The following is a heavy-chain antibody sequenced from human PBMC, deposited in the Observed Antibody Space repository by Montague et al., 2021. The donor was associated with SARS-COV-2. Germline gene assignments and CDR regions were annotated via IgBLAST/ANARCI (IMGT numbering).Heavy chain of an antibody. CDR2: IYSSGST. CDR3: ARDRFDFGAGRQGTIDF. D-gene: IGHD3-10*01. J-gene: IGHJ4*02. Sequence: SETLSLTCTVSGGSISNYYWSWIRQPAGKGLEWIGRIYSSGSTNYNPSLKSQVTISVDMSKNQFSLKLTSVTAADTAIYFCARDRFDFGAGRQGTIDFWGQGTLVTVSS. CDR1: GGSISNYY. V-gene: IGHV4-4*07.